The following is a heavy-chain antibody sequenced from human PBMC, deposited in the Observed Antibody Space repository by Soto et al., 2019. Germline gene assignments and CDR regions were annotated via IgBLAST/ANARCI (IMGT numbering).Heavy chain of an antibody. CDR3: ASYGGNSPFDY. V-gene: IGHV4-59*12. D-gene: IGHD4-17*01. CDR2: INYGGST. Sequence: SETLSLTCTVSGGSISSYYWNWIRQPPGKGLEWIGFINYGGSTNYNPSLKSRATISVDRSKNQFSLKLSSVTAADTAVYYCASYGGNSPFDYWGQGTLVTVSS. J-gene: IGHJ4*02. CDR1: GGSISSYY.